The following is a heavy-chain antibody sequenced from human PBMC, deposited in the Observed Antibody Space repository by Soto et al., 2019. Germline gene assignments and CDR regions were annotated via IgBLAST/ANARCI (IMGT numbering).Heavy chain of an antibody. CDR2: IYYSGST. D-gene: IGHD6-25*01. CDR1: GGSISRVDYY. V-gene: IGHV4-30-4*01. CDR3: GSVLAAGIACYYYGMDV. Sequence: SETLSLTCTVSGGSISRVDYYWSWIRQPPGKGLEWIGYIYYSGSTYYNPSLKSRVSISVDTSKNQFSLKLSSVTAADTAVDYFGSVLAAGIACYYYGMDVWGQGTAVIVSS. J-gene: IGHJ6*02.